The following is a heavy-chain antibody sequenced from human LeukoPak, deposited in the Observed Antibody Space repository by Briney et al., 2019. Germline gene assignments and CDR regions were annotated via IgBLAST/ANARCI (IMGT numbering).Heavy chain of an antibody. V-gene: IGHV4-34*01. Sequence: MTSETLSLTCAVYGGSFSGYYWSWIRQPPGKGLEWIGEINHSGSTNYNPSLKSRVTISVDTSKNQFSLKLSSVTAADTAVYYRARGLGGFGNSTSCYVYWGQGTLVTASS. CDR2: INHSGST. D-gene: IGHD2-2*01. J-gene: IGHJ4*02. CDR1: GGSFSGYY. CDR3: ARGLGGFGNSTSCYVY.